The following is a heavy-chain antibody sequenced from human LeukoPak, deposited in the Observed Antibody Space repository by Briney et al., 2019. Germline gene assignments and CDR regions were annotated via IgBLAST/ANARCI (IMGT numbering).Heavy chain of an antibody. Sequence: GRSLRPSCAASGFTFSSYGMHWVRQAPGKGLEWVAVISYDGSNKYCADSVKGRFTISRDNSKNTLYLQMNSLRAEDTAVYYCAKDWGDIVVVPELGYWGQGTLVTVSS. CDR3: AKDWGDIVVVPELGY. D-gene: IGHD2-2*01. CDR1: GFTFSSYG. V-gene: IGHV3-30*18. J-gene: IGHJ4*02. CDR2: ISYDGSNK.